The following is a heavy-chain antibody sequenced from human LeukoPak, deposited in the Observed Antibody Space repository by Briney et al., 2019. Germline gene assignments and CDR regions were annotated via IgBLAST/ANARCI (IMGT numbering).Heavy chain of an antibody. J-gene: IGHJ6*03. CDR2: ISAYNGNT. CDR3: ARSPHLYYYDSSGYYYYYVDV. CDR1: GYTFTSYG. D-gene: IGHD3-22*01. Sequence: ASVKVSCKASGYTFTSYGISWVRQAPGQGLEWMGWISAYNGNTNYAQKLQGRVTMTTDTSTSTAYMELRSLRSDDTAVYYCARSPHLYYYDSSGYYYYYVDVWGKGTTVTISS. V-gene: IGHV1-18*01.